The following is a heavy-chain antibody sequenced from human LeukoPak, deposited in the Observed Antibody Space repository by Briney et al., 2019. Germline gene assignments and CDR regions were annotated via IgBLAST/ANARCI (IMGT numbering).Heavy chain of an antibody. CDR2: IYYSGST. J-gene: IGHJ4*02. Sequence: SETLSLTCTVSGGSISSYYWSWIRQPPGKGLEWIGYIYYSGSTNYNPSLKSRVTISVDTSKNQFSLKLSSVTAADTAVYYCARRVPGPSGWIDYWGQGTLVTVSS. CDR1: GGSISSYY. CDR3: ARRVPGPSGWIDY. V-gene: IGHV4-59*08. D-gene: IGHD6-19*01.